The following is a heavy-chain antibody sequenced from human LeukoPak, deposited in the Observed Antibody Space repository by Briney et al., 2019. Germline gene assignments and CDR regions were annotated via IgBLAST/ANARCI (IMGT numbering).Heavy chain of an antibody. D-gene: IGHD3-10*01. V-gene: IGHV4-38-2*02. CDR1: GYSISSGYY. Sequence: PSETLSLTCTVSGYSISSGYYWGWIRQPPGKGLEWIGSIYHSGSTYYNPSLKSRVTISVDTSKNQFSLKLSSVTASDTAVYYCARVGSGSGSYANEYFQHWGQGTLVTVSS. CDR3: ARVGSGSGSYANEYFQH. J-gene: IGHJ1*01. CDR2: IYHSGST.